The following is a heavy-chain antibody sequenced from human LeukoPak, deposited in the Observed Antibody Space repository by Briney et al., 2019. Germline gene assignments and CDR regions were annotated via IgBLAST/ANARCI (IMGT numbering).Heavy chain of an antibody. CDR2: ISSSSSYI. CDR3: ARAPGFIDY. J-gene: IGHJ4*02. D-gene: IGHD1-14*01. Sequence: PGGSLRLSCAASGFTFSSYSMNWVRQAPGKGLEWVSSISSSSSYIYYADSVQGRFTLSRDNSKNTLYLQMNSLRAEDTAVYYCARAPGFIDYWGQGTLVTVSS. V-gene: IGHV3-21*01. CDR1: GFTFSSYS.